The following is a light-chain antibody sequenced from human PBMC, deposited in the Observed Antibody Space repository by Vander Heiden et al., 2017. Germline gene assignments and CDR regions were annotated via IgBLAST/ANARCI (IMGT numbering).Light chain of an antibody. Sequence: QPVLTQSSSASASLGSSVKLTCTLSSGHSSYIIAWHQQQPGKAPRYLMKLEGSGSYNKGSGVPDRFSGSSSGADPYLTISNLQSEDEADYYCETWDSSGVFGGGTKLTVL. CDR2: LEGSGSY. V-gene: IGLV4-60*03. CDR3: ETWDSSGV. J-gene: IGLJ3*02. CDR1: SGHSSYI.